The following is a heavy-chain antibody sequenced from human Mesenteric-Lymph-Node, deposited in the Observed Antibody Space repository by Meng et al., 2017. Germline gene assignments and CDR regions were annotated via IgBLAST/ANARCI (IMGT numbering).Heavy chain of an antibody. V-gene: IGHV4-59*01. CDR3: ARASGYGGNSLNWFDP. CDR1: GGSISDYY. D-gene: IGHD4-23*01. Sequence: SETLSLTCTVSGGSISDYYWSWIRQPPGKALEWIGYLYHSGSTNYNPSLKSRVTISVDTSKNQFSLKLNSVTTADTAVYYCARASGYGGNSLNWFDPWGPGTLVTVSS. CDR2: LYHSGST. J-gene: IGHJ5*02.